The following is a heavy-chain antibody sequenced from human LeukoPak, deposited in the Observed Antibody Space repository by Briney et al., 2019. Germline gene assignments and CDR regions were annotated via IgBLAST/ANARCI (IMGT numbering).Heavy chain of an antibody. CDR1: GFTFSSYD. CDR3: ARDVYLSYDILTGSPFDY. Sequence: PGGSLRLSCAASGFTFSSYDMSWVRQAPGKGLEWVSGISWNSGSIGYADSVKGRFTISRDNAKNSLYLQMNGLRAEDTAVYYCARDVYLSYDILTGSPFDYWGQGTLVTVSS. J-gene: IGHJ4*02. D-gene: IGHD3-9*01. CDR2: ISWNSGSI. V-gene: IGHV3-21*01.